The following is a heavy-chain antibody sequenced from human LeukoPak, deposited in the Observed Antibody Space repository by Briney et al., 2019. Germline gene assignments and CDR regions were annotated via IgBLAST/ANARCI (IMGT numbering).Heavy chain of an antibody. J-gene: IGHJ6*02. D-gene: IGHD3-9*01. V-gene: IGHV3-11*01. CDR2: ISSSGSTI. Sequence: GGSLRLSCAASGFTFSDYYMSWIRQAPGKGLEWVSYISSSGSTIYYADSVKGRFTISRDNAKNSLYLQMNSLRAEDTAVYYCARANYDILTGYYFYYYYGMDVWGQGTTVTVSS. CDR3: ARANYDILTGYYFYYYYGMDV. CDR1: GFTFSDYY.